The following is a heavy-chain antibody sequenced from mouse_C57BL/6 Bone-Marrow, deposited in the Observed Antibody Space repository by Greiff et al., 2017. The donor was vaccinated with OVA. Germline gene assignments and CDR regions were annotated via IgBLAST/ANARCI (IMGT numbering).Heavy chain of an antibody. CDR3: ASPDLEFAY. CDR2: IWGGGST. V-gene: IGHV2-3*01. Sequence: VQLVESGPGLVAPSQSLSITCTVSGFSLTSYGVSWVRQPPGKGLEWLGVIWGGGSTNYYSALISRLSISKDNSTSQVFLKLNSLQTDDTATYYCASPDLEFAYWGQGTLVTVSA. CDR1: GFSLTSYG. J-gene: IGHJ3*01.